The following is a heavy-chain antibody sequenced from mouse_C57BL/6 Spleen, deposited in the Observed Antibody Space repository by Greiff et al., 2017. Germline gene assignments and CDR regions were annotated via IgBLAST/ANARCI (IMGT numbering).Heavy chain of an antibody. D-gene: IGHD1-1*01. V-gene: IGHV1-64*01. CDR3: ARGGYGSSDDAMDY. CDR2: IHPNSGST. CDR1: GYTFTSYW. Sequence: QVQLQQPGAELVKPGASVKLSCKASGYTFTSYWMHWVQQRPGQGLEWIGKIHPNSGSTNYNEKFKSKATLTVDKSSSTAYMQLSSLTAEDSAVYYGARGGYGSSDDAMDYWGQGTSVTVSS. J-gene: IGHJ4*01.